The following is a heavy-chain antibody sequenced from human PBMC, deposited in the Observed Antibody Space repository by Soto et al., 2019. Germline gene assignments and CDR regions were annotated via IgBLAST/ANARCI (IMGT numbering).Heavy chain of an antibody. CDR3: AKGGREWEPTPLYY. V-gene: IGHV1-3*01. Sequence: GASVKVSCKASGYTFTNYAIHWVRQAPGQRLEWMGWVNADNGNTKYYADSVKGRFTISRDNSKNTLYLQMNSLRAEDTAVYYCAKGGREWEPTPLYYWGQGTLVTVSS. CDR1: GYTFTNYA. CDR2: VNADNGNT. J-gene: IGHJ4*02. D-gene: IGHD1-26*01.